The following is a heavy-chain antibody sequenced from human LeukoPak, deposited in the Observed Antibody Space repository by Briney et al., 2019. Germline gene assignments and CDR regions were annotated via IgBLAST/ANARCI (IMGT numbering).Heavy chain of an antibody. CDR3: AKDRDSSSSAPGDYFDY. V-gene: IGHV3-23*01. J-gene: IGHJ4*02. Sequence: GGSLRLSCAASGLTFSSYAMSWVRQAPGKGLEWVSAISGSGGSTYYADSVKGRFTISRDNSKNTLYLQMNSLRAEDTAVYYCAKDRDSSSSAPGDYFDYWGQGTLVTVSS. D-gene: IGHD6-6*01. CDR1: GLTFSSYA. CDR2: ISGSGGST.